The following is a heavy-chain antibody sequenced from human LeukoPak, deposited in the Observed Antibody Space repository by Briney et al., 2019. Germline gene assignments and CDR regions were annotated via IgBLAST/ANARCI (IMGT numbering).Heavy chain of an antibody. CDR2: NVGGGGTT. CDR3: AKARLSTGWAYNDY. V-gene: IGHV3-23*01. Sequence: GGSLRLSCAASGFTLSGYAMSWVRQAPGKRLEWVSANVGGGGTTFYADSVKGRCTISRDNSKNTVYLQMNSLRAEDTAVYFCAKARLSTGWAYNDYWGQGTLVTVSS. D-gene: IGHD6-19*01. J-gene: IGHJ4*02. CDR1: GFTLSGYA.